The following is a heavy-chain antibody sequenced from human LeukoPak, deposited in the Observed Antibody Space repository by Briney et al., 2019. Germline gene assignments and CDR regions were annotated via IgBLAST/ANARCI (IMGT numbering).Heavy chain of an antibody. CDR2: IRYDGSNK. V-gene: IGHV3-30*02. J-gene: IGHJ4*02. CDR1: GFTFSSYG. Sequence: GGSLRLSCAASGFTFSSYGMHWVRQAPGKGLEWVAFIRYDGSNKYYADSVKGRFTISRDNSKNTLYLQMNSLRAEDTAVYYCAKVSTLRYFDWPFDYWGQGTLVTVSS. D-gene: IGHD3-9*01. CDR3: AKVSTLRYFDWPFDY.